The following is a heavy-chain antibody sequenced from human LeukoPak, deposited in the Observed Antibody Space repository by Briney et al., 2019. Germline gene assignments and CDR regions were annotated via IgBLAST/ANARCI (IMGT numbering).Heavy chain of an antibody. CDR1: GVSISSYY. CDR3: ARVPYSTYWADY. J-gene: IGHJ4*02. CDR2: IFNSGSA. V-gene: IGHV4-59*01. D-gene: IGHD3-9*01. Sequence: SETLSLTCTVSGVSISSYYLSWIRQVPGKGLEYVGYIFNSGSANYNPSLESRVTISIDTSKNQISLKLSAVTVADTAIYYCARVPYSTYWADYWGRGTLVTISS.